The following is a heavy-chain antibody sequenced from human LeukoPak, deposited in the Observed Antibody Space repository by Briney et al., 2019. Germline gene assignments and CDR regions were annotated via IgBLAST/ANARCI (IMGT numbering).Heavy chain of an antibody. CDR3: AKDGSTTVGAILDY. Sequence: GRSLRLSCAASGFTFSAYGMHWVRQAPGKGLEWVAIIWYDGGNKYYADSVKGRFTISRDNSKNTLFLQMNSLRAEDTAVYYCAKDGSTTVGAILDYWGQGTLVTVSS. CDR2: IWYDGGNK. CDR1: GFTFSAYG. V-gene: IGHV3-33*06. J-gene: IGHJ4*02. D-gene: IGHD1-26*01.